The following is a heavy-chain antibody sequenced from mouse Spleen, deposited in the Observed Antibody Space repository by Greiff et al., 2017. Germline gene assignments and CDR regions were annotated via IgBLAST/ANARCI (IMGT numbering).Heavy chain of an antibody. CDR2: IYPGDGDT. Sequence: QVQLQQSGAELVKPGASVKISCKTSGFAFSNCWMSWVRQRPGKGLEWIGQIYPGDGDTNYNGKFRDRATLTADKSSTTAYLQLSSLTSEDSAVYFCVRYLYYFDYWGQGTTLTVSS. CDR1: GFAFSNCW. CDR3: VRYLYYFDY. J-gene: IGHJ2*01. V-gene: IGHV1-80*01.